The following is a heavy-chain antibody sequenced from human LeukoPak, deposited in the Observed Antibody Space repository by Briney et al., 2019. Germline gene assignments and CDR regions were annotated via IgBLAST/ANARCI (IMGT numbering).Heavy chain of an antibody. CDR3: ARAYDILTGYSSNSHFDY. CDR2: ISSSSSYI. J-gene: IGHJ4*02. CDR1: GFTFSSYS. Sequence: GGSLRLSCAASGFTFSSYSMNWARQAPGKGLEWVSSISSSSSYIYYADSVKGRFTISRDNAKNSLYLQMNSLRAEDTAVYYCARAYDILTGYSSNSHFDYWGQGTLVTVSS. D-gene: IGHD3-9*01. V-gene: IGHV3-21*01.